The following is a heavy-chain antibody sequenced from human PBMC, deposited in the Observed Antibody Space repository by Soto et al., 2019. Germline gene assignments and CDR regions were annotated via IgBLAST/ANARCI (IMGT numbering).Heavy chain of an antibody. CDR2: INPNRGGT. J-gene: IGHJ6*02. Sequence: GASVKVSCKASGYSFTGYYMHWVRQAPGQGREWMGWINPNRGGTNYAQKFQGWVTMTRDTSISTAYMELSRLRSDDTAVYYCARDRSRGYSGYESYYGMDVWGQGTTVTVSS. CDR3: ARDRSRGYSGYESYYGMDV. CDR1: GYSFTGYY. V-gene: IGHV1-2*04. D-gene: IGHD5-12*01.